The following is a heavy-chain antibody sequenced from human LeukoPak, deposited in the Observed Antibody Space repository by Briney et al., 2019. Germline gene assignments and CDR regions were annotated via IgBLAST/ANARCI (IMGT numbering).Heavy chain of an antibody. D-gene: IGHD3-22*01. V-gene: IGHV4-38-2*02. J-gene: IGHJ2*01. CDR3: ASNYYDSSGYYNWYFDL. Sequence: SETLSLTCTVSGYSISSGYYWVWIRPPPGKGLEWIGSIYHSGSTYYNPSLKSRVTISVDTSKNQFSLKLSSVTAADTAVYYCASNYYDSSGYYNWYFDLWGRGTLVTVSS. CDR1: GYSISSGYY. CDR2: IYHSGST.